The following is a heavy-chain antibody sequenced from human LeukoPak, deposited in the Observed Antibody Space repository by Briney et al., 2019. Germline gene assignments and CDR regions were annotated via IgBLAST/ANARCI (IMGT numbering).Heavy chain of an antibody. Sequence: PGGSLRLSCAASGFTFDDYAMHWVRQAPGKGLEWVAFIRYDGSNKYYADSVKGRFTISRDNSKNTLYLQMNSLRAEDTAVYYCARDKIVGPSDFQHWGQGTLVTVSS. V-gene: IGHV3-30*02. CDR3: ARDKIVGPSDFQH. D-gene: IGHD1-26*01. J-gene: IGHJ1*01. CDR1: GFTFDDYA. CDR2: IRYDGSNK.